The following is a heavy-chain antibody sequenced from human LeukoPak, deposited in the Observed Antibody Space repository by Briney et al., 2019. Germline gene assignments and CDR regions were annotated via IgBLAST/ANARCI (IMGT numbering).Heavy chain of an antibody. CDR3: ARDSSKYNWKGGFDY. J-gene: IGHJ4*02. Sequence: PSETLSLTCTVSGGSISSYYWSWIRQPPGKGLEWIGYIYYSGSTNYNPSLKSRVTISVDTSKNQFSLKLSSVTAADTAVYYCARDSSKYNWKGGFDYWGQGTLVTVSS. V-gene: IGHV4-59*01. CDR1: GGSISSYY. CDR2: IYYSGST. D-gene: IGHD1-20*01.